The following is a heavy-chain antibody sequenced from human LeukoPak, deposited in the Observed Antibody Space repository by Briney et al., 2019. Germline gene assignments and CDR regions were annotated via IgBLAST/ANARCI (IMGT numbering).Heavy chain of an antibody. D-gene: IGHD6-13*01. CDR3: VKDSSSWYGFPHFDY. Sequence: QPGGSLRLSCSASGFTFSSYAMHWVRQAPGKGLESVSAISSNGGSTYYADSVKGRFTISRDNSKNTLYLQMSSLRAEDTAVYYCVKDSSSWYGFPHFDYWGQGTLVTVSS. V-gene: IGHV3-64D*06. J-gene: IGHJ4*02. CDR1: GFTFSSYA. CDR2: ISSNGGST.